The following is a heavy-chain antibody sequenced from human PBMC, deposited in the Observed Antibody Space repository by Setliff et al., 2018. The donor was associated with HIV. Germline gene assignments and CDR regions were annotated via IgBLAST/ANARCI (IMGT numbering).Heavy chain of an antibody. CDR2: ISTSGST. D-gene: IGHD1-1*01. V-gene: IGHV4-4*09. J-gene: IGHJ4*02. Sequence: PSETLSLTCSVSGASSAASVSDFFWSWIRQPPGKGLEWIGCISTSGSTNYNPSLKSRVTLSIDMSKNQFSLKMSSVTAADTAVYYCAEGRDEYKTGYWGQGTLVTVSS. CDR1: GASSAASVSDFF. CDR3: AEGRDEYKTGY.